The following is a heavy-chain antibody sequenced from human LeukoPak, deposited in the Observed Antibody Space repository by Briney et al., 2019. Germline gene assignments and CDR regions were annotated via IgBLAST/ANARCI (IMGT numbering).Heavy chain of an antibody. J-gene: IGHJ4*02. D-gene: IGHD3-16*02. CDR3: AREEEYYDYVWGGYRSGFDY. V-gene: IGHV1-2*06. CDR1: GYTFTGYY. Sequence: GASVKVSCKASGYTFTGYYMHWVRQAPGQGLEWMGRINPNSGGTNYAQKFQGRVTMTRDTSISTAYMELSRLRSDDTAVYYCAREEEYYDYVWGGYRSGFDYWGQGTLVTVSS. CDR2: INPNSGGT.